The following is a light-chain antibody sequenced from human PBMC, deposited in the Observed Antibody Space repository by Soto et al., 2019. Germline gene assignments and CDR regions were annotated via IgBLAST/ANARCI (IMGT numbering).Light chain of an antibody. Sequence: EIELTQSPGTLSSSPGERATLTCRASHSVSSRFLAWYQQKPGQAPRLLIYGASSRTTGIPNMFSGSGSGTDFTLTISSLQPEDFAVYYCQQYGSSPPYTFGQGTKLEIK. CDR1: HSVSSRF. J-gene: IGKJ2*01. CDR2: GAS. CDR3: QQYGSSPPYT. V-gene: IGKV3-20*01.